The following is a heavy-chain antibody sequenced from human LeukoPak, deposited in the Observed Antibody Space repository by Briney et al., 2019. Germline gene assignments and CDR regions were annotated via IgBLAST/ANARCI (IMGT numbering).Heavy chain of an antibody. Sequence: GGSLRLSCAASGFTFSSYSMNWVRQAPGKGLEWVSYISSSSSTIYYADSVKGRFTISRDNAKNSLYLQMNSLRAEDTAVYYCARDHSSSDLRYYYYYYMDVWGKGTTVTVSS. V-gene: IGHV3-48*01. D-gene: IGHD6-6*01. J-gene: IGHJ6*03. CDR2: ISSSSSTI. CDR1: GFTFSSYS. CDR3: ARDHSSSDLRYYYYYYMDV.